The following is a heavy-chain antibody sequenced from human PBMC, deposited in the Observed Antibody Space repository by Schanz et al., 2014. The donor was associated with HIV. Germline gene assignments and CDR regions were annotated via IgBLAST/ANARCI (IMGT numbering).Heavy chain of an antibody. J-gene: IGHJ6*02. CDR2: ISGGGGST. D-gene: IGHD6-13*01. CDR1: GFTFSNYA. CDR3: AKDDAAYSSSWHYYYYYGMDV. V-gene: IGHV3-23*01. Sequence: EVQLLESGGGLVQPGGSLRLSCAASGFTFSNYAMIWVRQAPGKGLEWVSGISGGGGSTYYTDSVKGRFTISRDNSKNTLYLPMTSLRAEDPAVYYCAKDDAAYSSSWHYYYYYGMDVWGQGTTVTVSS.